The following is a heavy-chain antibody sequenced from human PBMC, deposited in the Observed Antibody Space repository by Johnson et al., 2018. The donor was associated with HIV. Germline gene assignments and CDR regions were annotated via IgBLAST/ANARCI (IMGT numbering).Heavy chain of an antibody. V-gene: IGHV3-53*01. Sequence: EVLLLESGGGLIQPGGSLRLSCAASGFTVSSNYISWVRKAPGKGLEWVSVIYSGGSTYYADSVTGRFTISRDTSKNTLYLQMNSLKTEDTGVYYCYTFFVVGTETGAFDIWGQGTLVTVSS. J-gene: IGHJ3*02. CDR1: GFTVSSNY. CDR3: YTFFVVGTETGAFDI. CDR2: IYSGGST. D-gene: IGHD2-21*02.